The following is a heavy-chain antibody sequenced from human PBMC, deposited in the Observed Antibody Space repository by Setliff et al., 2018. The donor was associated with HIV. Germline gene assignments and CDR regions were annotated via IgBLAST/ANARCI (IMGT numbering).Heavy chain of an antibody. Sequence: SETLSLTCTVYGGSFSGYYWSWIRQPPGMGLEWIGEINQSENTNYNPSLKSRVTISADPSKNQFSLKLSSVTAADTAVYYCARGSGGGFSSSWRIPFDIWGQGTMVTVSS. CDR3: ARGSGGGFSSSWRIPFDI. V-gene: IGHV4-34*01. D-gene: IGHD6-13*01. CDR2: INQSENT. J-gene: IGHJ3*02. CDR1: GGSFSGYY.